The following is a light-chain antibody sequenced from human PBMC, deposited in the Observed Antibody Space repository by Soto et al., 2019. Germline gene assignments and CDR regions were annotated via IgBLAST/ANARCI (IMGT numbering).Light chain of an antibody. V-gene: IGLV2-14*01. CDR3: SSYPSSSTI. CDR2: DVS. J-gene: IGLJ2*01. Sequence: QSALTQPASVSGSPGQSITISCTGTSRDVGGYNYVSWYQQHPGKAPKLMIYDVSNRPSGVSNRFSGSKSGNTAALTISGLQAEDEADYYCSSYPSSSTIFGGGTKVTVL. CDR1: SRDVGGYNY.